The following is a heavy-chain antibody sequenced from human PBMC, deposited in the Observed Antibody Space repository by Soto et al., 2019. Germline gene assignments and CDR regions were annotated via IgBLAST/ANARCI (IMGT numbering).Heavy chain of an antibody. D-gene: IGHD2-2*01. CDR2: INHSGST. J-gene: IGHJ6*02. Sequence: QVQLQQWGAGLLKPSETLSLTCAVYGGSFSGYYWSWIRQPPGKGLEWIGEINHSGSTNYNPSLKIRVTISVDTSKNQFSLKLSSVTAADTAVYYCARGTYCSSTSCYWGMDVWGQGTTVTVSS. V-gene: IGHV4-34*01. CDR1: GGSFSGYY. CDR3: ARGTYCSSTSCYWGMDV.